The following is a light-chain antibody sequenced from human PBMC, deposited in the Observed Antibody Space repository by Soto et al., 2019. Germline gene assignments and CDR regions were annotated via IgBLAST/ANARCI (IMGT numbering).Light chain of an antibody. CDR1: QSVSSY. CDR2: DAS. CDR3: QQRSNWRGT. J-gene: IGKJ5*01. Sequence: ELVLTQSPGTLSLSPGERATLSCRASQSVSSYLAWYQQKPGQAPRLLIYDASNRATGIPARFSGSGSGTDFTLTISSLEPEDFAVYYCQQRSNWRGTFGQGTRLENK. V-gene: IGKV3-11*01.